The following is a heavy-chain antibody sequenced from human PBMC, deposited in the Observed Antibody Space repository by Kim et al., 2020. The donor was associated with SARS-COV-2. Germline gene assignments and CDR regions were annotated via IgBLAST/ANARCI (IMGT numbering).Heavy chain of an antibody. D-gene: IGHD6-13*01. CDR2: FDPEDGET. CDR1: GYTLTELS. Sequence: ASVKVSCKVSGYTLTELSMHWVRQAPGKGLEWMGGFDPEDGETIYAQKFQGRVTMTEDTSTDTAYMELSSLRSEDTAVYYCAPKALYSSSWYDDYWGQGTLVTVSA. V-gene: IGHV1-24*01. CDR3: APKALYSSSWYDDY. J-gene: IGHJ4*02.